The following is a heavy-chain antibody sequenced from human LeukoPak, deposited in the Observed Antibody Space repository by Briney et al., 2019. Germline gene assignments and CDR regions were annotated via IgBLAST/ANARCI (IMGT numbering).Heavy chain of an antibody. CDR1: GGSISNYY. D-gene: IGHD2-15*01. CDR2: IYYSGSA. V-gene: IGHV4-59*01. Sequence: SETLSLTCTVSGGSISNYYWSWIRQPPGKGLEWIGYIYYSGSANYNPSLKSRVTISVDTSKNQFSLKLSSVTAADTAVYYCARAPGVAPRSKNWFDPWGQGTLVTVSS. CDR3: ARAPGVAPRSKNWFDP. J-gene: IGHJ5*02.